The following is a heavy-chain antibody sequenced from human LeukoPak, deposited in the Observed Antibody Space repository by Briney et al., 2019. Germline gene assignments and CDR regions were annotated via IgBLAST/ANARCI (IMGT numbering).Heavy chain of an antibody. J-gene: IGHJ4*02. V-gene: IGHV1-18*04. CDR3: ARFYDSSGYWEFDY. Sequence: ASVKVSCKASGYTFTGYYMHWVRQAPGQGLEWMGWISAYNGNTNYAQKLQGRVTMTTDTSTSTAYMELRSLRSDDTAVYYCARFYDSSGYWEFDYWGQGTLVTVSS. CDR2: ISAYNGNT. D-gene: IGHD3-22*01. CDR1: GYTFTGYY.